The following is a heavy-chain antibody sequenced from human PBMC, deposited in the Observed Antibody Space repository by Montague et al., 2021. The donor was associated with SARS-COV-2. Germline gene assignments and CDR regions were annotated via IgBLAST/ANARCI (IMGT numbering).Heavy chain of an antibody. V-gene: IGHV2-70*01. Sequence: PALVKPTQTLTLTCTFSGFSLSTSGMCVSWIRQPPGKALEWLALIDWDDDKYYSTSLKTRLTISKDTSKNQVVLTMTNMDPVDTATHYCARMSYDSSGYPALAFDIWGQGTMVTVSS. J-gene: IGHJ3*02. CDR2: IDWDDDK. CDR1: GFSLSTSGMC. D-gene: IGHD3-22*01. CDR3: ARMSYDSSGYPALAFDI.